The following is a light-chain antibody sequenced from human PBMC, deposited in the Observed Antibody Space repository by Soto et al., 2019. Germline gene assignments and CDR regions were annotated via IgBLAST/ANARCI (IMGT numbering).Light chain of an antibody. J-gene: IGKJ4*01. CDR2: DAS. CDR1: QSVHSY. CDR3: QQRSNGPVT. V-gene: IGKV3-11*01. Sequence: EIVLTQSPATLSLSPGDRATLFCRASQSVHSYLAWYRLKPGQAPRLLIYDASNRATGIPARFSGSGSGTDFILTISSLEPEDFAVYYCQQRSNGPVTFGGGTRVEIK.